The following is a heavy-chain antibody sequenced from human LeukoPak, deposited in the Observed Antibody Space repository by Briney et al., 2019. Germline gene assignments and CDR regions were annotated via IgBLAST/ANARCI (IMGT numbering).Heavy chain of an antibody. CDR2: IQSDGTNK. D-gene: IGHD3-10*01. CDR3: PKGGDRGVIDY. J-gene: IGHJ4*02. V-gene: IGHV3-30*02. Sequence: GGSLRLSCAASGFTFSTHGMHWVRQAPGKGLEWVAFIQSDGTNKYYADSVKGRFTISRDNSKNTLHLQMNSLRVEDAVVYYCPKGGDRGVIDYWGQGTLVTVSS. CDR1: GFTFSTHG.